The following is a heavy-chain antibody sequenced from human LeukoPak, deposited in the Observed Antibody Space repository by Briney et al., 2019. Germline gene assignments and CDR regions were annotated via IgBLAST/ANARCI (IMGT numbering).Heavy chain of an antibody. CDR3: ARALSSSWYYFDY. Sequence: PGGSLRLSCASSGFGFSSCEMNWVRQAPGKGLEWVSYISSSGSTIHYADSVKGRFTISRDNAKNSLYLQMNSLRAEDTAVYYCARALSSSWYYFDYWGQGTLVTVSS. CDR1: GFGFSSCE. D-gene: IGHD6-13*01. CDR2: ISSSGSTI. J-gene: IGHJ4*02. V-gene: IGHV3-48*03.